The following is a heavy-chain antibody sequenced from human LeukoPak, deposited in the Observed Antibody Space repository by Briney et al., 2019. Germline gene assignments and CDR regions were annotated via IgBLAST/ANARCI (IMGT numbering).Heavy chain of an antibody. Sequence: GGSLRLSCAASGFTVSSNYMSWVRQAPGKGLEWVSVIYSGGSTYYADSVKGRFTISRDNSKNTLYLQMNSLRAEDTAVYYCARWDSLLKRFDPWGQGTLVTVSS. D-gene: IGHD1-26*01. V-gene: IGHV3-66*01. CDR3: ARWDSLLKRFDP. J-gene: IGHJ5*02. CDR2: IYSGGST. CDR1: GFTVSSNY.